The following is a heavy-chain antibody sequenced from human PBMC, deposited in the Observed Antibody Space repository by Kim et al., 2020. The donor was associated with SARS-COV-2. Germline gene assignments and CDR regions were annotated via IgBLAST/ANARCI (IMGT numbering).Heavy chain of an antibody. CDR2: SYYSGST. CDR1: TSPASSSSSE. CDR3: ARLGDW. Sequence: SETLSLTWTRTTSPASSSSSEEHSSGLQPPEALACVGCSYYSGSTYYNPSLKSRVTISVDTSKNQFSLKLSSVTAADTAVYYCARLGDWWGQGTLVTVSS. D-gene: IGHD2-21*01. V-gene: IGHV4-39*01. J-gene: IGHJ4*02.